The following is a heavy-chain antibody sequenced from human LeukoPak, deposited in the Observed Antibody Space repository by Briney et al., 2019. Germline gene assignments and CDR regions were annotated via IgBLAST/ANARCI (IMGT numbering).Heavy chain of an antibody. D-gene: IGHD4-17*01. J-gene: IGHJ4*02. CDR2: ISGSGGST. V-gene: IGHV3-23*01. Sequence: GGSLRLSCAASGFTFSSYAMSWVRQAPGKGLEWVSAISGSGGSTYYADSVEGRFTISRDNSKNTLYLQMNSLRAEDTAVYYCAKDDGDYLRSSDYWGQGTLVTVSS. CDR1: GFTFSSYA. CDR3: AKDDGDYLRSSDY.